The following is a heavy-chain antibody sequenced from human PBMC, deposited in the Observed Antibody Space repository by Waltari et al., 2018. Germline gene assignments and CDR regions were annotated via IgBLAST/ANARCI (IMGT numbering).Heavy chain of an antibody. D-gene: IGHD1-1*01. CDR1: GFTISRFW. Sequence: EAQLVQSGGGLVQPGGSLTLSCAASGFTISRFWMTWIRQAPGEGLQLVAHIGPDGSDKYYVDSVKGRFTISRDNAENSLLLQMSSLRVEDTALYYCVGWNDPINSWGQGTLVAVSS. CDR3: VGWNDPINS. V-gene: IGHV3-7*01. CDR2: IGPDGSDK. J-gene: IGHJ4*02.